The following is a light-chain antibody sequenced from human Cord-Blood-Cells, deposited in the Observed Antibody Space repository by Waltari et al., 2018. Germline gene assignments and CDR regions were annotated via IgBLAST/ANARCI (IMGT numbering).Light chain of an antibody. Sequence: QSALTQPASVSGSPGQSLTISCTGTSSDVGGYNYVSWYQQHPGQAPKLMIYDVSKRPSGFSNRFSGSKSGNTASLTISGLQAEDEADYYCSSYTSSSSLVFGGGTKLTVL. CDR2: DVS. J-gene: IGLJ3*02. CDR3: SSYTSSSSLV. V-gene: IGLV2-14*01. CDR1: SSDVGGYNY.